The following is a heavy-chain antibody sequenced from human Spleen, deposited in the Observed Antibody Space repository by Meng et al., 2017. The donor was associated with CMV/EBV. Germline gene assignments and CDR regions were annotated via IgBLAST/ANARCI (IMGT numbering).Heavy chain of an antibody. CDR3: ARNTPGWHYYYYGMDV. CDR2: ISSSSSYI. J-gene: IGHJ6*02. Sequence: GGSLRLSCAASGFTFSSYSMNWVRQAPGKGLEWVSSISSSSSYIYYADSVKGRFTISRDNAKNTLYLQMNSLRAEDTAVYYCARNTPGWHYYYYGMDVWGQGTTVTVSS. CDR1: GFTFSSYS. V-gene: IGHV3-21*01. D-gene: IGHD2-15*01.